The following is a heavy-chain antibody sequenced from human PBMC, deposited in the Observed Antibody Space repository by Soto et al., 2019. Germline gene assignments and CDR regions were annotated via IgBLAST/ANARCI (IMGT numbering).Heavy chain of an antibody. CDR3: AKELSGYNYGYYRHFDY. V-gene: IGHV3-30*18. CDR1: GFTFSTYG. CDR2: ISYGGSNK. D-gene: IGHD5-18*01. Sequence: QVQLVESGGGVVQPGRSLRLSCAASGFTFSTYGMHWVRQAPGKGLEWVAVISYGGSNKYYADSVKGRFTISRDNSKNTLYLQMNSLRSEDTAVYYCAKELSGYNYGYYRHFDYWGQGTLVTVSS. J-gene: IGHJ4*02.